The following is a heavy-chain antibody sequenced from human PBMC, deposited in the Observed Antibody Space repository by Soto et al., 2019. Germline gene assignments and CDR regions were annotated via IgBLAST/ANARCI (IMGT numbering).Heavy chain of an antibody. Sequence: QVPLVQSGAEVKKPGASVKVSCKASGYTFTSYGISWVRQAPGQGLEWMGWISAYNGNTNYAQKLQGRVTMTTDTATSTAYMELRSLRSDDTAVYYCARDRGGRGATVTTSIDYWGQGTLVTVSS. CDR2: ISAYNGNT. CDR1: GYTFTSYG. CDR3: ARDRGGRGATVTTSIDY. V-gene: IGHV1-18*01. D-gene: IGHD4-17*01. J-gene: IGHJ4*02.